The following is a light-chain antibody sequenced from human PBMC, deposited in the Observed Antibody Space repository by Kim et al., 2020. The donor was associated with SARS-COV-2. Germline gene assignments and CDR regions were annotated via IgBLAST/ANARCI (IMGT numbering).Light chain of an antibody. CDR3: QQSYGTPYT. J-gene: IGKJ2*01. CDR2: TAS. CDR1: RSIATY. V-gene: IGKV1-39*01. Sequence: SASVGDRVTITCRASRSIATYLNWYQHKSGKAPKLLLYTASSLQSGVPSRFSGSGSGTDFTLTINSLQPEDFATYYCQQSYGTPYTFGQGTKLEI.